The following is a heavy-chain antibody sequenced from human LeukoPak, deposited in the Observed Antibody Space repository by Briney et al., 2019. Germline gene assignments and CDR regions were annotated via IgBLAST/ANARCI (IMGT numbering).Heavy chain of an antibody. V-gene: IGHV1-46*01. CDR1: GYTFTSYY. CDR2: INPSGGST. D-gene: IGHD2-2*01. CDR3: ARGRSLLGVPAANIPFDY. J-gene: IGHJ4*02. Sequence: ASVKVSCKASGYTFTSYYMHWVRQDPGQGLEWMGIINPSGGSTSYAQKFQGRVTMIRDTSTSTVYMELSSLRSEDTAVYYCARGRSLLGVPAANIPFDYWGQGTLVTVSS.